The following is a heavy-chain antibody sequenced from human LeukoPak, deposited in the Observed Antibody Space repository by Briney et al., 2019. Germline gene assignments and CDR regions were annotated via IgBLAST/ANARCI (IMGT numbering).Heavy chain of an antibody. CDR1: GFTFRTYA. CDR2: ISGSGGST. CDR3: AREYYYDSSGYYSDY. D-gene: IGHD3-22*01. J-gene: IGHJ4*02. Sequence: PGRSLRLSCAASGFTFRTYAMSWVRQAPGKGLEWVSAISGSGGSTYYADSVKGRFTISRDNSKNTLYLQMNSLRAEDTAVYYCAREYYYDSSGYYSDYWGQGTLVTVSS. V-gene: IGHV3-23*01.